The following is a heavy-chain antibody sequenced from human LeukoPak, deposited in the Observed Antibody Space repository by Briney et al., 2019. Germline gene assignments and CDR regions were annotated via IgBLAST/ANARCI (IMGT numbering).Heavy chain of an antibody. Sequence: GGSLTLSYAASGFTFSSHEMNWVRQAPGKGLEWVSCISSSGSSIYYADSVKGRFTISRDNAKNSLYLQMNSLRAEDTAVYYCARGLQLEPSFDYWGQGTLVTVSS. V-gene: IGHV3-48*03. CDR3: ARGLQLEPSFDY. J-gene: IGHJ4*02. D-gene: IGHD1-1*01. CDR2: ISSSGSSI. CDR1: GFTFSSHE.